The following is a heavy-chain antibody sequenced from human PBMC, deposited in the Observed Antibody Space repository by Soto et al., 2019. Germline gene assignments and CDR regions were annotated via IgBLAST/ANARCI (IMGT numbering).Heavy chain of an antibody. V-gene: IGHV3-9*01. J-gene: IGHJ4*02. CDR2: ISWNSGSI. Sequence: GWSLRLSCAASGFTFDDYAMHWVRQAPGKGLEWVSGISWNSGSIGYADSVKGRFTISRDNAKNSLYLQMNSLRAEDTALYYCAKDIRYSSSWIDYWCQGTLVTASS. D-gene: IGHD6-13*01. CDR1: GFTFDDYA. CDR3: AKDIRYSSSWIDY.